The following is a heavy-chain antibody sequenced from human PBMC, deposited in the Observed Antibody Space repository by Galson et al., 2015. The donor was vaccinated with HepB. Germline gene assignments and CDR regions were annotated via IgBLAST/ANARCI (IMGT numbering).Heavy chain of an antibody. V-gene: IGHV3-21*01. CDR3: ARDSTYYYDSSGYDY. J-gene: IGHJ4*02. Sequence: SLRLSCAASGFTFSSYSMNWVRQAPGKGLEWVSSISSSSSYIYYADSVKGRFTISRDNAKNSLYLQMNSLRAEDTAVYYCARDSTYYYDSSGYDYWGQGTLVTVSS. CDR2: ISSSSSYI. D-gene: IGHD3-22*01. CDR1: GFTFSSYS.